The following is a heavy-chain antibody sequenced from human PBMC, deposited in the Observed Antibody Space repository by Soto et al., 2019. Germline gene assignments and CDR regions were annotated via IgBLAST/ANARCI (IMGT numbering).Heavy chain of an antibody. CDR2: MNPNSGNT. Sequence: QVQLVQSGAEVKKPGASVKVSCKASGYTFTSYDINWVRQATGQGLEWMGWMNPNSGNTGYAQKFKGRVTMTRNTSKNTAYMELSIVRSEDTAAYYCARGLVIAAAELDPWGQGTLVTVFS. V-gene: IGHV1-8*01. CDR1: GYTFTSYD. J-gene: IGHJ5*02. D-gene: IGHD6-13*01. CDR3: ARGLVIAAAELDP.